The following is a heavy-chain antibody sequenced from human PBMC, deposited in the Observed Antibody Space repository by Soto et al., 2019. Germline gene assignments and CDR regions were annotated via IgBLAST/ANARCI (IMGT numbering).Heavy chain of an antibody. J-gene: IGHJ6*02. V-gene: IGHV1-69*13. CDR2: IIPIFGTA. CDR1: GGTFSSYA. CDR3: ARDIVGATPGGMDV. Sequence: SVKVSCKASGGTFSSYAISWVRQAPGQGLEWMGGIIPIFGTANYAQKFQGRVTITADESTSTAYMELSSLRSEDTAVYYCARDIVGATPGGMDVWGQGTTVTVSS. D-gene: IGHD1-26*01.